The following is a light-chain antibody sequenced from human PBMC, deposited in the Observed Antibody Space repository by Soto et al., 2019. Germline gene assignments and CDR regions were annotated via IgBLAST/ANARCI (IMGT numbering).Light chain of an antibody. J-gene: IGKJ1*01. CDR1: QNIDMY. V-gene: IGKV1-39*01. Sequence: IHMTQSPSSLSASFGDTVTITCRASQNIDMYLNWYQQQPGKAPRVLISGASNLQTGVPSRFSGSGSGTDFTLTINSLQPEDFASYYCQQYNSYSGTFGQGTKVDI. CDR3: QQYNSYSGT. CDR2: GAS.